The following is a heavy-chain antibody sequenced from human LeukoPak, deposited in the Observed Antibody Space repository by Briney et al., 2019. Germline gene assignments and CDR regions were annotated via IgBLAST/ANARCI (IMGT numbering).Heavy chain of an antibody. CDR3: ARGPSGSYFLYYYYYMDV. D-gene: IGHD1-26*01. CDR2: IYHSGST. Sequence: SETLSLTCTVSGYSISSGYYWGWIRQPPGKGLEWIGSIYHSGSTYYNPSLKSRVTISVDTSKSQFSLKLSSVTAADTAVYYCARGPSGSYFLYYYYYMDVWGKGTTVTVSS. J-gene: IGHJ6*03. CDR1: GYSISSGYY. V-gene: IGHV4-38-2*02.